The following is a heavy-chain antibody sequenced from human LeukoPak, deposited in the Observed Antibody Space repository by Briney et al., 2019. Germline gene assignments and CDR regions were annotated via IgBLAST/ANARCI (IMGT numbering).Heavy chain of an antibody. CDR1: GGYISSYY. CDR3: ARDSGTTGEVKFDP. D-gene: IGHD3-10*01. J-gene: IGHJ5*02. Sequence: SETLSLTCTVSGGYISSYYWSWIRQPPGEGLEWIGYVYYTGSTDYNPSLKSRVSMSVDTSKNQFSLNLRSVTAAETAVYYCARDSGTTGEVKFDPWGQGTLVTVSS. V-gene: IGHV4-59*12. CDR2: VYYTGST.